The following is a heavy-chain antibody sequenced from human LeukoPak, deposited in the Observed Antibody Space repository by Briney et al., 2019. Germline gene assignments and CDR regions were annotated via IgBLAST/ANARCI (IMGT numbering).Heavy chain of an antibody. CDR1: GFTLSNHW. CDR2: IKEDGSEK. D-gene: IGHD6-13*01. Sequence: PGGSLSLSCAASGFTLSNHWMRWVRPAPGKGLEWVANIKEDGSEKYYVDSVKGRFTISRDNARNSLYLQMNSLRAEDTAVYYCASGRQLGYWGQGTLVTVSS. J-gene: IGHJ4*02. V-gene: IGHV3-7*01. CDR3: ASGRQLGY.